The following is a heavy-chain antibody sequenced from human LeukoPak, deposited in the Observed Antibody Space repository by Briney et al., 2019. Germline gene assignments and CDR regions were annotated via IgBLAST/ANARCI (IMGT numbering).Heavy chain of an antibody. J-gene: IGHJ3*02. CDR2: ITSSSTYM. D-gene: IGHD3-22*01. CDR3: ARARIRPYYYDTSGYRNDAFDI. CDR1: RFIFSSYS. Sequence: GGSLRLSCVASRFIFSSYSMNWVRQAPGKGLEWVSSITSSSTYMYYVDSAKGRFTISRDNAKSSLYLQMYGLRAEDTAVYYCARARIRPYYYDTSGYRNDAFDIWGQGTMVTVSS. V-gene: IGHV3-21*06.